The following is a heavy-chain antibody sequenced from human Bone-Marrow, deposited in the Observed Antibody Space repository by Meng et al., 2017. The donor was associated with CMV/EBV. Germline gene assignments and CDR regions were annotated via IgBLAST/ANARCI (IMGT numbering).Heavy chain of an antibody. V-gene: IGHV3-48*01. CDR2: ISSSSSTI. Sequence: GGSLRLSCAASGFTFSSYSMNWVRQAPGKGLEWVSYISSSSSTIYYADSVKGRFTISRDNSKNTLYLQMNSLRAEDTAVYYCARDDRVVVPAAIEWCFDYWGQGTLVTVSS. D-gene: IGHD2-2*01. CDR1: GFTFSSYS. J-gene: IGHJ4*02. CDR3: ARDDRVVVPAAIEWCFDY.